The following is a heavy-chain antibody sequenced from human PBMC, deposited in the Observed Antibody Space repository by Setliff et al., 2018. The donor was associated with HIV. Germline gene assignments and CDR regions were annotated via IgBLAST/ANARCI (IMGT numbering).Heavy chain of an antibody. Sequence: GGSLRLSCAASGFAFSTYWMHWVRQAPGKGLVWVSRINTDESSTKYADSVKGRFTISRDNAKNTLCLQMDSLRGEDTAVYYCARGYYGSDLQNAMDVWGQGTTVTVSS. CDR2: INTDESST. CDR3: ARGYYGSDLQNAMDV. CDR1: GFAFSTYW. J-gene: IGHJ6*02. V-gene: IGHV3-74*03. D-gene: IGHD3-10*01.